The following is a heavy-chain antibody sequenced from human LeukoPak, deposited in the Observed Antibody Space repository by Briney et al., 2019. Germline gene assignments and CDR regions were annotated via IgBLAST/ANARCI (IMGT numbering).Heavy chain of an antibody. CDR1: GFTFSSYW. D-gene: IGHD6-13*01. CDR3: ARDLGSRSSSRYYYYGMDV. J-gene: IGHJ6*02. Sequence: EGSLRLSCAASGFTFSSYWMHWVRQAPGKGLVWVSHINSDGSSTSYADSVKGRFTISRDNAKNTLYLQMNSLRAEDTAVYHCARDLGSRSSSRYYYYGMDVWGQGTTVTVSS. CDR2: INSDGSST. V-gene: IGHV3-74*01.